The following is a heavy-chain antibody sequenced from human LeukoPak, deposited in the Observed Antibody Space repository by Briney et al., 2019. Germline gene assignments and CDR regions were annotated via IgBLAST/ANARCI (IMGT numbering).Heavy chain of an antibody. Sequence: PGGSLRLSCAASGFTFSSHGMSWVRQAPGKGLEWVANIKQDGSEKYYVDSVKGRFTISRDNAKNSLYLQMNSLRAEDTAVYYCAREVENLYYFDYWGQGTLVTVSS. V-gene: IGHV3-7*01. CDR1: GFTFSSHG. CDR3: AREVENLYYFDY. D-gene: IGHD2-15*01. CDR2: IKQDGSEK. J-gene: IGHJ4*02.